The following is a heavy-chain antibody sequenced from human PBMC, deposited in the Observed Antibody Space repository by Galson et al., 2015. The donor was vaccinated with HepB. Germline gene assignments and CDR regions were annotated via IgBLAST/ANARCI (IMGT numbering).Heavy chain of an antibody. D-gene: IGHD3-3*01. CDR2: IWYDGRNK. CDR3: ARVRSPYSDFWSGPGY. Sequence: SLRLSCAAAGFTFSNYVMHWVRQAPGKGPEWVAVIWYDGRNKYYADSVRGRFTISRDNSKNTLDLQMDSLRAEDTAVYYCARVRSPYSDFWSGPGYWGQGTLVTVSS. V-gene: IGHV3-33*01. J-gene: IGHJ4*02. CDR1: GFTFSNYV.